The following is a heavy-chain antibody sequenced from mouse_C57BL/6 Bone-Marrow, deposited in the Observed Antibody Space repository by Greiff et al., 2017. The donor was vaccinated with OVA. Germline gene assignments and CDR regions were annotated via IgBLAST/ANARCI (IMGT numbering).Heavy chain of an antibody. CDR2: IHPNSGST. CDR1: GYTFTSYW. J-gene: IGHJ1*03. CDR3: ASRAYYSKRYFDV. Sequence: VQLQQPGAELVKPGASVKLSCKASGYTFTSYWMHWVKQRPGQGLEWIGMIHPNSGSTNYNEKFKSKATLTVDKSSSTAYMQLSSLTSEDSAVYYCASRAYYSKRYFDVWGTGTTVTVSS. D-gene: IGHD2-5*01. V-gene: IGHV1-64*01.